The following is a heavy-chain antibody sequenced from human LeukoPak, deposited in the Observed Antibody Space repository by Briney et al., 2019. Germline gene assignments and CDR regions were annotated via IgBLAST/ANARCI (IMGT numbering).Heavy chain of an antibody. J-gene: IGHJ4*02. Sequence: GGSLRLSCTASGFTFGDYAVSWFRQAPGKGLEWVGFIRSKAYGGTTEDAASVKGRFTISRDDSKSTAYLQMNSLKIEDIGVYYCSIDRGAFSSGGGRWDYWGQGTLVTVSS. CDR2: IRSKAYGGTT. CDR3: SIDRGAFSSGGGRWDY. CDR1: GFTFGDYA. D-gene: IGHD2-15*01. V-gene: IGHV3-49*03.